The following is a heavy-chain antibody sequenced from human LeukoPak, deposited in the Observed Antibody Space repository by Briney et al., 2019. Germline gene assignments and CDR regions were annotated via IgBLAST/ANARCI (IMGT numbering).Heavy chain of an antibody. CDR1: GFTFSSYA. V-gene: IGHV3-23*01. CDR3: AKRWEGAGSYFFDY. CDR2: ISGSGGST. Sequence: GGSLRLSCAASGFTFSSYAMSWVRRAPGKGLEWVSAISGSGGSTYYADSVKGRFTISRHNSKNTLYLQMNSLRAEHTAVYYCAKRWEGAGSYFFDYWGQGTLVTVSS. J-gene: IGHJ4*02. D-gene: IGHD3-10*01.